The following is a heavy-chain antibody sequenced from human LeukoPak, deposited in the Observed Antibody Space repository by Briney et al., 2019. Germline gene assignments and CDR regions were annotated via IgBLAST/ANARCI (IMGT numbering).Heavy chain of an antibody. V-gene: IGHV1-2*02. CDR3: ARGAEWELLSGY. J-gene: IGHJ4*02. CDR1: GYTFTSCD. CDR2: INPNSGGT. Sequence: ASVKVSCKASGYTFTSCDINWVRQAPGQGLEWMGWINPNSGGTNYAQKFQGRVTMTRDTSINTAYMELSRLRSDDTAVYYCARGAEWELLSGYWGQGTLVTVSS. D-gene: IGHD1-26*01.